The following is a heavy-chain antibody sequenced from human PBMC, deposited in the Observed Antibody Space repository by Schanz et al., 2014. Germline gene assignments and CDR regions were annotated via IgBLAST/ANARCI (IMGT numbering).Heavy chain of an antibody. CDR2: IWYDGSNK. J-gene: IGHJ6*02. V-gene: IGHV3-33*08. CDR3: ARDMTSMGESGFYYYGMDV. Sequence: VQLLESGGALVQPGGSLRLSCSASGFTFSSYGMHWVRQAPGRGLEWVALIWYDGSNKYYAESVKGRFTISRDNPKNTLYLQMNSLRAEDTAVYYCARDMTSMGESGFYYYGMDVWGQGTTATVSS. D-gene: IGHD1-26*01. CDR1: GFTFSSYG.